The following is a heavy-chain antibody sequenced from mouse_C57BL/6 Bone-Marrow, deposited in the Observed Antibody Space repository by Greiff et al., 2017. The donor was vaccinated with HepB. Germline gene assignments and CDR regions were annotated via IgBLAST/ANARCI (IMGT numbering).Heavy chain of an antibody. V-gene: IGHV1-69*01. CDR1: GYTFTSYW. D-gene: IGHD1-1*01. CDR3: ARRGDYYGKGTWYFDV. CDR2: IDPSESYT. J-gene: IGHJ1*03. Sequence: VQLQQPGAELVMPGASVKLSCKASGYTFTSYWMHWVKQRHGQGLEWIGGIDPSESYTNYNQKFKGKSTLTVDKSSSTAYMQLSSLTSEDSAVYYGARRGDYYGKGTWYFDVWGTGTTVTVSA.